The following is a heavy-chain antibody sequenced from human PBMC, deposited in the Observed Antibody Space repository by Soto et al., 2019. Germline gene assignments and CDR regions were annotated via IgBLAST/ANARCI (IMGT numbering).Heavy chain of an antibody. Sequence: EVQLVESGGGLVQPGGSLRLSCAASGFSFSVYSMNWIRQAPGKGLEWVSYISGSSSTIYYADSVKGRFTISRDNAKNSLYLQLSSLRDEDTAIYYCARESSGYPVSWGQGTLVTVSS. J-gene: IGHJ5*02. CDR2: ISGSSSTI. CDR3: ARESSGYPVS. CDR1: GFSFSVYS. V-gene: IGHV3-48*02. D-gene: IGHD3-22*01.